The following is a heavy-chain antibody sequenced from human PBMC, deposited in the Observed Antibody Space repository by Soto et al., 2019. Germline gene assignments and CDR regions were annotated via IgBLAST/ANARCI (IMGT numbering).Heavy chain of an antibody. CDR3: AKDEGITMVRGVIPFDY. Sequence: GGSLRLSCAASGFTFSSYAMSWVRQAPGKGLEWVSAISGSGGSTYYADSVKGRFTISRDNSKNTLYLQMNSLRAEETAVYYCAKDEGITMVRGVIPFDYWGQGTLVTVSS. CDR1: GFTFSSYA. V-gene: IGHV3-23*01. J-gene: IGHJ4*02. CDR2: ISGSGGST. D-gene: IGHD3-10*01.